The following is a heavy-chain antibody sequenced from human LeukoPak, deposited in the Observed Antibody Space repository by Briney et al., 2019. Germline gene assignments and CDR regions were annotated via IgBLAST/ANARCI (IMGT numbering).Heavy chain of an antibody. V-gene: IGHV3-7*01. CDR1: GFTFSSYW. J-gene: IGHJ4*02. CDR2: IKQDGSEK. D-gene: IGHD4-11*01. CDR3: ARDGDDYSNYHDY. Sequence: GGSLRLSCAASGFTFSSYWMSWVRQAPGKGLKWVANIKQDGSEKYYVDSVKGRFTISRDNAKNSLYLQMNSLRAEDTAVYYCARDGDDYSNYHDYWGQGTLVTVSS.